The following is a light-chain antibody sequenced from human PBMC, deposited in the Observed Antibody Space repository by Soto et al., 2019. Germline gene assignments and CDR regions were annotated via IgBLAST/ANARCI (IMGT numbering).Light chain of an antibody. J-gene: IGKJ3*01. Sequence: EIVLTQSPGTLSLSPGDTATLSCRASQGVSADSLAWYQQSLGQAPRLLIYGASSRAAGIPDRFSGNGSGTDFILTISRLESEDFALYYCHQYGSTPFTCGPGTKVDIK. CDR3: HQYGSTPFT. CDR1: QGVSADS. CDR2: GAS. V-gene: IGKV3-20*01.